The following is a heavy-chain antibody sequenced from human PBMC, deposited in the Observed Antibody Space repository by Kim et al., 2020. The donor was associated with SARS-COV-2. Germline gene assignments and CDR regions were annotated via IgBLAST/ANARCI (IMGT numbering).Heavy chain of an antibody. Sequence: KFQGRGTITADESTSTAYMELSSLRSADTAVYYCARARVTWGSYWYFDLWGRGTLVTVSS. D-gene: IGHD3-16*01. J-gene: IGHJ2*01. CDR3: ARARVTWGSYWYFDL. V-gene: IGHV1-69*01.